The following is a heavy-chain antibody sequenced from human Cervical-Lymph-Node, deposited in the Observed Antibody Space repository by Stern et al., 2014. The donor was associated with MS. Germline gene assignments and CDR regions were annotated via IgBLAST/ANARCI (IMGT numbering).Heavy chain of an antibody. CDR1: GGSISSAGYY. D-gene: IGHD3-16*01. Sequence: VQLQESGPGLVKPSQTLSPTCNVSGGSISSAGYYWTWIRQHPGKGLECIGYIHYSGSTYYNPSLKSRGTISVDTSKNQFSLRLSSVAAADTALYYCARSDRLWGSFDYWGQGNLVTVSS. CDR2: IHYSGST. CDR3: ARSDRLWGSFDY. V-gene: IGHV4-31*03. J-gene: IGHJ4*02.